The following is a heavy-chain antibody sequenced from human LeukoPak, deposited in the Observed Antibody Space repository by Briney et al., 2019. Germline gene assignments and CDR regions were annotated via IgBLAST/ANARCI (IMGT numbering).Heavy chain of an antibody. J-gene: IGHJ3*02. V-gene: IGHV1-69*06. D-gene: IGHD2-2*01. CDR1: GYTFTGYY. Sequence: SVKVSCKASGYTFTGYYMHWVRQAPGQGLEWMGGIIPIFGSANYAQKFQGRVTITADKSTSIAYMELSSLRSEDTAVYYCARTQVLGSTAFDIWGQGTMVTVSS. CDR2: IIPIFGSA. CDR3: ARTQVLGSTAFDI.